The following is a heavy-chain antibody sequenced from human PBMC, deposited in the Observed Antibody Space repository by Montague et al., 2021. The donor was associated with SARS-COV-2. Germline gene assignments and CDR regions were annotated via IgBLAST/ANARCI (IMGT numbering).Heavy chain of an antibody. CDR1: GFTFSSYS. D-gene: IGHD4-17*01. Sequence: SLRLSCAASGFTFSSYSMNWVRQAPGKGLEWVSSISSSSSHIYYADSVKGRFTISRDNAKNSLYLQMNSLRAEDTAVYYCARTLTTVTSDYFDYWGQGTLVTVSS. J-gene: IGHJ4*02. CDR2: ISSSSSHI. CDR3: ARTLTTVTSDYFDY. V-gene: IGHV3-21*01.